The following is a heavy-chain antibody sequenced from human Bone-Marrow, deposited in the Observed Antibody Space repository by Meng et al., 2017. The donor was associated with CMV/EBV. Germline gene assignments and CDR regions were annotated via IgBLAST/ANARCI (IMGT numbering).Heavy chain of an antibody. CDR3: ARIIRRRDIVVVPATHPEGWFDP. CDR1: YY. V-gene: IGHV4-34*01. J-gene: IGHJ5*02. D-gene: IGHD2-2*01. CDR2: INHSGST. Sequence: YYWSWIRQPPGKGLEWLGEINHSGSTNYNPSLKSRVTISVDTSKNQFSLKLSSVTAADTAVYYCARIIRRRDIVVVPATHPEGWFDPWGQGTLVTVSS.